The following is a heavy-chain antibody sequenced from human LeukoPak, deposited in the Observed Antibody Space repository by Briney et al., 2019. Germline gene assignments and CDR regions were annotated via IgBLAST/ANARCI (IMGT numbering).Heavy chain of an antibody. D-gene: IGHD3-9*01. V-gene: IGHV4-59*01. J-gene: IGHJ4*02. Sequence: SETLCLTCTVSGGSISSYYWSWIRQPPGKGLEWIGYIYYSGSTNYNPSLKSRVTISVDTSKNQFSLKLSSVTAADTAVYYCATSPFDWFQSHAVTGAYYFDYWGQGTLVTVSS. CDR2: IYYSGST. CDR3: ATSPFDWFQSHAVTGAYYFDY. CDR1: GGSISSYY.